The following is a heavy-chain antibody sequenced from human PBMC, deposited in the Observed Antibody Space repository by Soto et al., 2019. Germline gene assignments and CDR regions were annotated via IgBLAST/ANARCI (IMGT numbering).Heavy chain of an antibody. J-gene: IGHJ5*02. CDR1: GGSISSGGYY. D-gene: IGHD2-2*01. Sequence: SETLSLTCTVSGGSISSGGYYWSWIRQHPGKGLEWIGYIYYSGSTYYNPSLKSRVTISVDTSKNQFSLKLSSVTAADTAVYYCARGTGSTSDNWFDPWGQGTLVTVS. CDR3: ARGTGSTSDNWFDP. CDR2: IYYSGST. V-gene: IGHV4-31*03.